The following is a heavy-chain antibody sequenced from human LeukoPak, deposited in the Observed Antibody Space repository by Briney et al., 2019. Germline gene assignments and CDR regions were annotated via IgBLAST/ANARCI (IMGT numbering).Heavy chain of an antibody. Sequence: PGRSLRLSCAASGFTFSSYGMHWVRQAPGKGLEWVAVIWYDGSNKYYADSVKGRFTISRDNSKNTLYLQMNSLRAEDTAVYYCARGYVAVAAQTASDIWGQGTMVTVSS. D-gene: IGHD6-19*01. CDR2: IWYDGSNK. J-gene: IGHJ3*02. CDR3: ARGYVAVAAQTASDI. CDR1: GFTFSSYG. V-gene: IGHV3-33*01.